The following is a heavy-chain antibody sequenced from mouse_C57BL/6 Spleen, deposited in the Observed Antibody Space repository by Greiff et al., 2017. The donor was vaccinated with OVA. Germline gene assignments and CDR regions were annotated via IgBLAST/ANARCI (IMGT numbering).Heavy chain of an antibody. CDR1: GYTFTSYW. V-gene: IGHV1-74*01. J-gene: IGHJ1*03. CDR3: AMGGTSYEAIDV. Sequence: QVQLQQPGAELVKPGASVKVSCKASGYTFTSYWMPWVKQRPGKGLEWIGRIHPSDSDTNYNQKFKGKATLTVDKSSSTAYMQLSSLTSEDSAVYYCAMGGTSYEAIDVWGTGTTVTVSS. D-gene: IGHD1-1*01. CDR2: IHPSDSDT.